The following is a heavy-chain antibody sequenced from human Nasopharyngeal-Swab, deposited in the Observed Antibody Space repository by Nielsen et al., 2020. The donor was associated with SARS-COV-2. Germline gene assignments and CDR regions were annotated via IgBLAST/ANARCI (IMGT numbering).Heavy chain of an antibody. Sequence: GESLKISCAASGFTFSSYSMNWVRQAPGKGLEWVANIKQDGSEKYYVDSVKGRFTISRDNAKNSLYLQMNSLRAEDTAVYYCARDRGYSYDHHWGQGTLVTVSS. V-gene: IGHV3-7*01. J-gene: IGHJ5*02. CDR1: GFTFSSYS. D-gene: IGHD5-18*01. CDR2: IKQDGSEK. CDR3: ARDRGYSYDHH.